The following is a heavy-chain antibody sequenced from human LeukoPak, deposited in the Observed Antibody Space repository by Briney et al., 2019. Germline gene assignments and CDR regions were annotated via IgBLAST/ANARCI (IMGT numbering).Heavy chain of an antibody. CDR3: ARDLWPYSSGWGPLGY. V-gene: IGHV3-7*01. Sequence: PGGSLRLSCAASGFTFSSYWMSWVRQAPGKGLEWVANIKQDGSEKYYVDSVKGRFTISRDNAKNSLYLQMNSLRAEDTAVYYCARDLWPYSSGWGPLGYWGQGTLVTVSS. CDR2: IKQDGSEK. D-gene: IGHD6-19*01. J-gene: IGHJ4*02. CDR1: GFTFSSYW.